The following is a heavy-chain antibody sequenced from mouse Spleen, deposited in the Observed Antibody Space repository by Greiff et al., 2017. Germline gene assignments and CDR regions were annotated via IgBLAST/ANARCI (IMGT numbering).Heavy chain of an antibody. Sequence: VHVKQSGPVLVKPGASVKMSCKASGYTFTDYYMNWVKQSHGKSLEWIGVINPYNGGTSYNQKFKGKATLTVDKSSSTAYMELNSLTSEDSAVYYCAREANWDFDYWGQGTTLTVSS. CDR2: INPYNGGT. D-gene: IGHD4-1*01. J-gene: IGHJ2*01. CDR3: AREANWDFDY. CDR1: GYTFTDYY. V-gene: IGHV1-19*01.